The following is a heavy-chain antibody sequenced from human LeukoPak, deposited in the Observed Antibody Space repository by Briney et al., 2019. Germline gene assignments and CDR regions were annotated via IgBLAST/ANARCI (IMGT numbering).Heavy chain of an antibody. J-gene: IGHJ2*01. V-gene: IGHV4-39*07. D-gene: IGHD7-27*01. CDR2: IYYSGST. CDR3: ARAASRLGLRSHYWYFDL. Sequence: PSETLSLTCTVSGGSISSSSYYWGWIRQPPGKGLEWIGSIYYSGSTYYNPSLKSRVTISVDTSKNQFSLKLSSVTAADTAVYYCARAASRLGLRSHYWYFDLWGRGTLVTVSS. CDR1: GGSISSSSYY.